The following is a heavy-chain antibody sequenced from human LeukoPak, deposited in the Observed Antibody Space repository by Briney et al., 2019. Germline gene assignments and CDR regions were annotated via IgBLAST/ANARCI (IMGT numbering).Heavy chain of an antibody. D-gene: IGHD3-10*01. CDR2: IYYSGST. Sequence: SETLSLTCTVSGGSISSSSYYWGWIRQPPGKGLEWIGSIYYSGSTYYNPSLKSRVTISVDTSKNQFSLKLSSVTAADTAVYYCARGSMVRGVPTAFYYYYMDVWGKGTTVTVSS. J-gene: IGHJ6*03. V-gene: IGHV4-39*01. CDR1: GGSISSSSYY. CDR3: ARGSMVRGVPTAFYYYYMDV.